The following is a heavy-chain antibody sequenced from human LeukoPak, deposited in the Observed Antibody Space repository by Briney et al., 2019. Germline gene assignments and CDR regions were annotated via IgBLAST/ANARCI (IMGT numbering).Heavy chain of an antibody. J-gene: IGHJ4*02. V-gene: IGHV3-11*04. Sequence: GGSLRLSCAASGFTFSDYYMSWIRQAPGKGLEWVSYISSSGSTIYYADSVKGRFTISRDNAKNSLYLQMNSLRAEDTAVYYCARDRTCDSGDSSGYYYDFDYWGQGTLVTVSS. CDR3: ARDRTCDSGDSSGYYYDFDY. CDR1: GFTFSDYY. CDR2: ISSSGSTI. D-gene: IGHD3-22*01.